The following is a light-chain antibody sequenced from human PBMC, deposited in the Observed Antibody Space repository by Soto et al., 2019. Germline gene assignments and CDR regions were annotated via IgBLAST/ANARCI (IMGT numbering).Light chain of an antibody. CDR2: DAS. Sequence: EIVLTQSPATLSLSPGERATLSCRASQSVSSYLAWYQQKPGQAPRLLIYDASTRATGIPARFSGSGSGTDVTLTISSLEPEYFAVYYCQQRSNWPLPFGGGTKVEIK. CDR3: QQRSNWPLP. CDR1: QSVSSY. V-gene: IGKV3-11*01. J-gene: IGKJ4*01.